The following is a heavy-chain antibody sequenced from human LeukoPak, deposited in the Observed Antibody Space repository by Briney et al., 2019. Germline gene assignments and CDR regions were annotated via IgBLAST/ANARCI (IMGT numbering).Heavy chain of an antibody. CDR1: GGSISSYY. V-gene: IGHV4-59*01. D-gene: IGHD6-13*01. J-gene: IGHJ4*02. CDR2: IYYSGST. Sequence: SETLSLTCTVSGGSISSYYWSWIRQPPGKGLEWIGYIYYSGSTNHNPSLKSRVTISVDTSKNQFSLKLSSVTAADTAVYYCARAFPAAGTDYWGQGTLVTVSS. CDR3: ARAFPAAGTDY.